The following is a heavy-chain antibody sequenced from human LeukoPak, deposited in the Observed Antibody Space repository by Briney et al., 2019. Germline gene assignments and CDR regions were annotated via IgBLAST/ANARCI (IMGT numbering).Heavy chain of an antibody. Sequence: GASVKVSCKASGYTFTSYGISWVRQAPGQGLEWMGRIIPILGIANYAQKFQGRVTITADKSTSTAYMELSSLRSEDTAVYYCARDNPYDFWSGPQGMDVWGQGTTVTVSS. D-gene: IGHD3-3*01. CDR2: IIPILGIA. CDR3: ARDNPYDFWSGPQGMDV. J-gene: IGHJ6*02. V-gene: IGHV1-69*04. CDR1: GYTFTSYG.